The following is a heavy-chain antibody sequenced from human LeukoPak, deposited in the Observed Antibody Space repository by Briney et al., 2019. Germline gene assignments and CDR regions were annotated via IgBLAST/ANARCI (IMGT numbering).Heavy chain of an antibody. CDR3: ARFTVGATTTDY. CDR2: ISPNNGNT. D-gene: IGHD1-26*01. J-gene: IGHJ4*02. Sequence: ASVKVSCKASGYTFRSYDITWVRQAPGQGLEWMGWISPNNGNTNYAQKFQGRVTMTRDTSSSTAYMDLSRLRSDDTALYYCARFTVGATTTDYWGQGTLVTVSS. V-gene: IGHV1-18*01. CDR1: GYTFRSYD.